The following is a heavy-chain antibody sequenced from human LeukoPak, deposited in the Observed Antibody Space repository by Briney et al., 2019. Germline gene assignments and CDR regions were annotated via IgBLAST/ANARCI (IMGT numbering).Heavy chain of an antibody. V-gene: IGHV4-59*12. CDR3: AREFSTGYFDY. J-gene: IGHJ4*02. CDR1: GASISDYC. CDR2: IYYSGST. Sequence: KASETLSLTCTISGASISDYCWRWIRQSPGKGLEWIVYIYYSGSTYYNPSLKSRVTISVDTSKNQFSLKLSSVTAADTAVYYCAREFSTGYFDYWGQGTLVTVSS.